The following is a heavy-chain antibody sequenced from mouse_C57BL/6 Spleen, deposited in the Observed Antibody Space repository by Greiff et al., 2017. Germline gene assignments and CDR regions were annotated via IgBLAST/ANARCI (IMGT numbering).Heavy chain of an antibody. D-gene: IGHD2-5*01. CDR2: INPNNGGT. CDR1: GYTFTDYN. J-gene: IGHJ4*01. Sequence: EVQLQQSGPELVKPGASVKMSCKASGYTFTDYNMHWVKQSHGKSLEWIGYINPNNGGTSYNQKFKGKATLTVNKSSSTAYMELRSLTSEDSAVYYCARPGYYSNYYAMDYWGQGTSVTVSS. CDR3: ARPGYYSNYYAMDY. V-gene: IGHV1-22*01.